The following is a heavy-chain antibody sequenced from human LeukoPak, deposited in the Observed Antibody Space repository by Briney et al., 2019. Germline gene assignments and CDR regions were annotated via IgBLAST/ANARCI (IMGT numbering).Heavy chain of an antibody. CDR2: FDPEDGET. CDR1: GYTLTELS. V-gene: IGHV1-24*01. CDR3: ATDRPYYDSSGYYRGPSSTFDY. J-gene: IGHJ4*02. Sequence: GSSVKVSCKVSGYTLTELSMHWVRQAPGKGLEWMGDFDPEDGETIYAQKFQGRVTMTEDTSTDTAYMELSSLRSEDTAVYYCATDRPYYDSSGYYRGPSSTFDYWGQGTLVTVSS. D-gene: IGHD3-22*01.